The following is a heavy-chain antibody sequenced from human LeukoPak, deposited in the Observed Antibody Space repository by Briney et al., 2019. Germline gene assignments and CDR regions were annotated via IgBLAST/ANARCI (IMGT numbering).Heavy chain of an antibody. CDR2: FDPEDGET. V-gene: IGHV1-24*01. J-gene: IGHJ3*02. CDR3: ATGVDSSTSLEVAFDI. D-gene: IGHD6-19*01. CDR1: GYTLAELS. Sequence: ASVKVSCKVSGYTLAELSMHWVRQAPGKGLEWMGGFDPEDGETIYAQKFQGRVTMTEDTSTDTAYMELSSLRSEDTAVYYCATGVDSSTSLEVAFDIWGQGTMVTVSS.